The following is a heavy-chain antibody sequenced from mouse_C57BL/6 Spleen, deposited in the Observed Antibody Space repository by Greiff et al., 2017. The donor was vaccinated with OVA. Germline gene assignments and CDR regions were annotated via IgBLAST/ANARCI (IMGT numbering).Heavy chain of an antibody. CDR1: GYSITSGYD. CDR2: ISYSGST. V-gene: IGHV3-1*01. D-gene: IGHD1-1*01. CDR3: ARGTVVATRDWYFDV. Sequence: VQLQQSGPGMVKPSQSLSLTCTVTGYSITSGYDWHWIRPFPGNKLEWMGYISYSGSTNYNPSLKSRISITHDTSKNHFFLKLNSVTTEDTATYYCARGTVVATRDWYFDVWGTGTTVTVSS. J-gene: IGHJ1*03.